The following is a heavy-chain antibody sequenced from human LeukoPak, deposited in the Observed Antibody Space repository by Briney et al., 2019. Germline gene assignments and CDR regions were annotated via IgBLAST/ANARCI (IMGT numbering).Heavy chain of an antibody. V-gene: IGHV3-23*01. CDR2: ISGSGGST. D-gene: IGHD5-18*01. Sequence: GSLRLSCAASGFTFSSYAMSWVRQAPGKGLEWVSAISGSGGSTYYADSVKGRFTISRDNSKNTLYLQMNSLGAEDTAVYYCAKDGAMVSYYYGMDVWGKGTTVTVSS. CDR1: GFTFSSYA. J-gene: IGHJ6*04. CDR3: AKDGAMVSYYYGMDV.